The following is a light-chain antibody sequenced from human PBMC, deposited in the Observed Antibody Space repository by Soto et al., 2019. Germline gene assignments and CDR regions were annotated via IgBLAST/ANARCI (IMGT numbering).Light chain of an antibody. CDR1: QTVSSY. CDR3: QHYNNWPRT. Sequence: EIVLTQSPATLSLSPGERATLSCRASQTVSSYLAWYQQKPGQAPRLLIHDASNRATGIPARFSGSGSGTDFTLTISSLQSEDFAVYYCQHYNNWPRTFGQGTKVEIK. V-gene: IGKV3-11*01. CDR2: DAS. J-gene: IGKJ1*01.